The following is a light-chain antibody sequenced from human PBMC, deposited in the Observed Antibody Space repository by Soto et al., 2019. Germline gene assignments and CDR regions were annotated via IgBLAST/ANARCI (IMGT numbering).Light chain of an antibody. CDR2: GAS. J-gene: IGKJ1*01. CDR1: QSVSRNY. V-gene: IGKV3-20*01. Sequence: EIVLTQSPGTVSLSPGERATLSCRASQSVSRNYVAWYQQKPGQAPRLLIYGASSRATGIPDRFSGSGSGTDFTLAVSRLEPEDFAVYHCQQYGSSPGTFGQGTKVEVK. CDR3: QQYGSSPGT.